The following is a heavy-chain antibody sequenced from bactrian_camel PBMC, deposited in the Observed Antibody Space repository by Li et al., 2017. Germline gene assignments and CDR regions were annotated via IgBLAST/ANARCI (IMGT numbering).Heavy chain of an antibody. V-gene: IGHV3S5*01. J-gene: IGHJ4*01. Sequence: QVQLVESGGGLVQPGESLTLSCTASGAVLSDYDISWVRQAPGKGPEWVAGIDWDGKDVHYPDSMRGRFFISRDNSKRTLWLQMNNLKSEDTARYYCNGRFGTGDTLYDHWGQGTQVTVS. D-gene: IGHD5*01. CDR3: NGRFGTGDTLYDH. CDR2: IDWDGKDV. CDR1: GAVLSDYD.